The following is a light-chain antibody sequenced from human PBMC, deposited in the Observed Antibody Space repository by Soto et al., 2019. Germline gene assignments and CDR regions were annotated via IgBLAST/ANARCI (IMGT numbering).Light chain of an antibody. CDR3: HQYNNWPVT. V-gene: IGKV3-15*01. Sequence: EIVMTQSPATLSVSPGERATLSCRASQRVSTNLAWYQQKPGQTPRLLIYGASTRASVVPARLSGSGSGTEFTLTNSSLQSEDFAVYCCHQYNNWPVTFGGGTKVEIK. J-gene: IGKJ4*01. CDR2: GAS. CDR1: QRVSTN.